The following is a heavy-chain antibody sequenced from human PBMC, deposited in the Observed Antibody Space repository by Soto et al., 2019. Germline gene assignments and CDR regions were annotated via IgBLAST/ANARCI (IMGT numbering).Heavy chain of an antibody. CDR3: ASRLWSGYDAANHAFDI. V-gene: IGHV1-69*06. CDR1: GGTFSSYA. Sequence: ASVKVSCKASGGTFSSYAISWVRQAPGQGLEWMGGIIPIFGTANYAQKFQGRVTITADKSTSTAYMELSSLRSEDTAVYYCASRLWSGYDAANHAFDIWGQGTMVTVSS. CDR2: IIPIFGTA. J-gene: IGHJ3*02. D-gene: IGHD3-3*01.